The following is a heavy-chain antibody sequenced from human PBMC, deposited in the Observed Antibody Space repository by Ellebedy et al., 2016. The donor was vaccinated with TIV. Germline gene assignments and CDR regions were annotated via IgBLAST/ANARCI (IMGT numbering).Heavy chain of an antibody. CDR2: IYTSGST. D-gene: IGHD2-15*01. CDR3: ARDVPGYCSGGSCYFDY. V-gene: IGHV4-61*02. J-gene: IGHJ4*02. CDR1: GGSISSGSYY. Sequence: SETLSLTXTVSGGSISSGSYYWSWILQPAGKGLEWIGRIYTSGSTNYNPSLKSRVTMSVDTSKNQFSLKLSSVTAADTAVYYCARDVPGYCSGGSCYFDYWGQGSLVTVSS.